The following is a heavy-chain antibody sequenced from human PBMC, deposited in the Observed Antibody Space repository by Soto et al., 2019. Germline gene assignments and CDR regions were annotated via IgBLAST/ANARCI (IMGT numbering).Heavy chain of an antibody. J-gene: IGHJ6*02. D-gene: IGHD3-3*01. CDR3: ARVIHDFWAHNFYAMDV. V-gene: IGHV2-26*01. Sequence: QVTLKESGPVLVKPTETLTLTCNVSGFSLTTARMGVSWIRQSPGKALEFVAQIFWNDEITYRTSLKSRLTIHKDTSKREVVAPISSQGPVETSTYFCARVIHDFWAHNFYAMDVWGQGTTVTVSS. CDR1: GFSLTTARMG. CDR2: IFWNDEI.